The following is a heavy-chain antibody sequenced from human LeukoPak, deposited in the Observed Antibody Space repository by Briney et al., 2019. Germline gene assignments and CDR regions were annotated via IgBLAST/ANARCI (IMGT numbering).Heavy chain of an antibody. V-gene: IGHV7-4-1*02. J-gene: IGHJ6*03. CDR3: ARDQDSSGWYVPLSHYYYYYYMDV. Sequence: GASVKVSCKASGYTFTSYAMNWVRQAPGQGLEWMGWINTNTGNPTYAQGFTGRFVFSLDTSVSTAYLQISSLKAEDTAVYYCARDQDSSGWYVPLSHYYYYYYMDVWGKGTTVTVSS. D-gene: IGHD6-19*01. CDR1: GYTFTSYA. CDR2: INTNTGNP.